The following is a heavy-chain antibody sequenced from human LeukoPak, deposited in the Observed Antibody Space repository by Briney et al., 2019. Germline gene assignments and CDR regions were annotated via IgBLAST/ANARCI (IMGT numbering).Heavy chain of an antibody. CDR1: GFTFSGYA. CDR3: ARDLVAVALFDY. Sequence: GGSLRLSCAASGFTFSGYAMSWVRQAPGKGLEWVSGITGSGGSTYYADSVKGRFTISRDISKNTLYLQMNSLRAEDTAVYYCARDLVAVALFDYWGQGTLVTVSS. J-gene: IGHJ4*02. CDR2: ITGSGGST. V-gene: IGHV3-23*01. D-gene: IGHD6-19*01.